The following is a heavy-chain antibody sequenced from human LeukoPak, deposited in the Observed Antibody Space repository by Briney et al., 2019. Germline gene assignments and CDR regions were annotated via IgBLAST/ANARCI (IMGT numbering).Heavy chain of an antibody. CDR3: ARRAYDTSGYYSG. CDR2: IYYSGST. J-gene: IGHJ4*02. CDR1: GGSISSGDYY. D-gene: IGHD3-22*01. Sequence: SETLSLTCTVSGGSISSGDYYWSWIRQPPGKGLEWIGYIYYSGSTYYNPPLKSRVTISLDTSKNQFSLRLSSVTAADTAIYYCARRAYDTSGYYSGWGQGTLVTVSS. V-gene: IGHV4-30-4*02.